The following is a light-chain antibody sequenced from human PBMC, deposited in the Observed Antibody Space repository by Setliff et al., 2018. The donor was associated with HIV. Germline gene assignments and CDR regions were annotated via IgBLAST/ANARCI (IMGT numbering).Light chain of an antibody. CDR3: CSYGGTTTHVL. CDR1: SSDVGSYNL. Sequence: QSVLTQPASVSGSPGQSITISCTGTSSDVGSYNLVSWYQQHPDKAPKLMIYDVTQRPSGVSNRFSGSKSGNTASLTISGLQAEDEADYYCCSYGGTTTHVLFGGGTKGTVL. J-gene: IGLJ2*01. CDR2: DVT. V-gene: IGLV2-23*02.